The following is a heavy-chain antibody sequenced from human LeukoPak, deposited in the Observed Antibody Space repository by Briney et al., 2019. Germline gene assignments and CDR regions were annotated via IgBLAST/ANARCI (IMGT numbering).Heavy chain of an antibody. CDR1: GYTFTSYY. D-gene: IGHD3-22*01. CDR2: INPSGGST. CDR3: ARDPSPDSSGFRAEYFQH. Sequence: ASVKVSCKASGYTFTSYYMHWVRQAPGQGLEWMGIINPSGGSTSYAQKFQGRVTMTRDTSTSTVYMELNSLRSEDTAVYYCARDPSPDSSGFRAEYFQHWGQGTLVTVSS. J-gene: IGHJ1*01. V-gene: IGHV1-46*01.